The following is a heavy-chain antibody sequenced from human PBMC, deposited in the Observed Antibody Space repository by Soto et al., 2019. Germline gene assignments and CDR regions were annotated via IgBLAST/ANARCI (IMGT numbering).Heavy chain of an antibody. D-gene: IGHD4-4*01. Sequence: PSETLSLTCTVSGGSVSSGNYYWSWIRQPPGKGLEWIGYVYYSGSTNYNPSLKSRFTISVDTSKNQFSLELSSVTTADTAVYYCARAIQSYNWFDPWGQGTLVTVS. CDR1: GGSVSSGNYY. CDR2: VYYSGST. CDR3: ARAIQSYNWFDP. V-gene: IGHV4-61*01. J-gene: IGHJ5*02.